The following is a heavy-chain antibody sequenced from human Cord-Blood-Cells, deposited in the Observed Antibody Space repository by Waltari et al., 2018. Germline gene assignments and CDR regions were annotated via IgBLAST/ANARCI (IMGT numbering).Heavy chain of an antibody. CDR3: AKREANWGSRGHFDL. V-gene: IGHV3-23*04. CDR2: ISGSGGRT. J-gene: IGHJ2*01. D-gene: IGHD7-27*01. Sequence: EVQLVESGGGLVQPGGSLRLSCAASGFTFSSYAMSWVRQAPGKGLEWVSAISGSGGRTYYADSVKGRFTIPRDNSKNTLYLQMNSLRAEDTAVYYCAKREANWGSRGHFDLWGRGTLVTVSS. CDR1: GFTFSSYA.